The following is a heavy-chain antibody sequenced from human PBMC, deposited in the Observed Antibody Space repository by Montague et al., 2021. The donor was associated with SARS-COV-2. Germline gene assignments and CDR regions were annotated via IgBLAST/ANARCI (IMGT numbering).Heavy chain of an antibody. V-gene: IGHV4-61*01. D-gene: IGHD3-10*01. CDR3: ARVGNYLGDY. CDR1: GDSVSSGRYF. Sequence: SETLSLTCTVSGDSVSSGRYFWTWVRQAPGKGLEWIGYIFYFGDVSYNPSLRSRVTISVDTSNNQFSLRLSSVTAADTAKYYCARVGNYLGDYWSQGTLVTVSS. CDR2: IFYFGDV. J-gene: IGHJ4*02.